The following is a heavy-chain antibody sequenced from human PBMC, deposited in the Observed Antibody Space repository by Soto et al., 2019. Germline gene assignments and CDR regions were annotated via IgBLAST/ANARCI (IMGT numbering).Heavy chain of an antibody. CDR1: GYTFTNYG. J-gene: IGHJ4*02. Sequence: GASVKVSCKTSGYTFTNYGISWVRQAPGQGLEWMGWISAYNGNTNYAQKLQGRVTMTTDTSTSTAYMELRSLRSDDTAVYYCSMSFYCSGGSCYSNVGGYWGQGTLVTVSS. CDR2: ISAYNGNT. CDR3: SMSFYCSGGSCYSNVGGY. D-gene: IGHD2-15*01. V-gene: IGHV1-18*01.